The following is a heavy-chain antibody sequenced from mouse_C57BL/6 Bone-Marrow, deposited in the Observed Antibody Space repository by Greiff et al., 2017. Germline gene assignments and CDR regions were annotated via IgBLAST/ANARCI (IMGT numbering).Heavy chain of an antibody. Sequence: VQLQQSGPELVKPGASVKISCKASGYTFTDYYMNWVKQSHGKSLEWIGDINPNNGGTSYNQKFKGKATLTVDKSSSTAYMELRSLTSEDSAVYYCARERLYYAMDYWGQGTSVTVSS. CDR2: INPNNGGT. CDR3: ARERLYYAMDY. V-gene: IGHV1-26*01. J-gene: IGHJ4*01. CDR1: GYTFTDYY.